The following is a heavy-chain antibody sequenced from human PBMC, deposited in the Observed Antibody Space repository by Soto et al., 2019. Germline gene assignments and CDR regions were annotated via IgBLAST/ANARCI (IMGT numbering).Heavy chain of an antibody. Sequence: SETLSLTCTVSGGSISSFHWSWFRQPPGRGLEWIGYVYYSGYTNYNPSLKGRVAMSIDTSKSRFSLRLNSVTAADTAVYYCARLTYYDSTGRFDYWGQGIQVTVS. CDR3: ARLTYYDSTGRFDY. J-gene: IGHJ4*02. V-gene: IGHV4-59*01. D-gene: IGHD3-22*01. CDR1: GGSISSFH. CDR2: VYYSGYT.